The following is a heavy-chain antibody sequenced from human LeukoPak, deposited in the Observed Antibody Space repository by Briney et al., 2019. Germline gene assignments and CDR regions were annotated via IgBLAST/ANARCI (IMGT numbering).Heavy chain of an antibody. CDR3: AKGGATICDN. CDR1: GFTFSNYW. Sequence: QPGGSLTLSCAASGFTFSNYWMHWVREAPGKGVVWVSRINSNGSSTNYADSVKGRFTISRDNAKNTLYLQMSSLRAEDTAVYYCAKGGATICDNWGQGTLVTVSS. J-gene: IGHJ4*02. D-gene: IGHD5-12*01. CDR2: INSNGSST. V-gene: IGHV3-74*01.